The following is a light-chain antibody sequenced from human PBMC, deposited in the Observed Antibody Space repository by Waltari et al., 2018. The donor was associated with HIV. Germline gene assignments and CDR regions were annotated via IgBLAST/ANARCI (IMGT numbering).Light chain of an antibody. Sequence: SVLPQPPSVSAAPGQKVTIPCPGSSSNIGHNYLSWYQQLPGTAPKRLIYDDNERPSGIPDRFSGSKSGTSATLGITGLQTGDDADYYCGTWDSSLSAVVFGTVTKVTVL. J-gene: IGLJ1*01. CDR2: DDN. CDR1: SSNIGHNY. V-gene: IGLV1-51*01. CDR3: GTWDSSLSAVV.